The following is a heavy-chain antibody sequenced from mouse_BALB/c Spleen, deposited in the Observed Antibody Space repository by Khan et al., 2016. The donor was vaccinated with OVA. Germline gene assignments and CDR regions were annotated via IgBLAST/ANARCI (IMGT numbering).Heavy chain of an antibody. CDR2: IWSDGST. V-gene: IGHV2-6-1*01. D-gene: IGHD2-4*01. CDR1: GFSLTNYG. CDR3: DRQPYYHYNIMDY. Sequence: VELVESGPGLVAPSQSLSITCTISGFSLTNYGVHWIHQPPGKGLEWLVVIWSDGSTTYNSALKSRLTISKDNSKSQVFLKMNSHQTDDTAMYFCDRQPYYHYNIMDYWGQGTSVTVSS. J-gene: IGHJ4*01.